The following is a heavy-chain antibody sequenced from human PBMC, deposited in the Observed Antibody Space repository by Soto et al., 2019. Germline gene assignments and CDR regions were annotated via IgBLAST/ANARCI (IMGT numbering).Heavy chain of an antibody. Sequence: QAQVVQSGAEVKKPGASVKVSCKASGITYTTYAIHWVRQAPGQGLEWMGWINTGNGNTRYSQRFQGRVTLTTDTSARTAYMDLSSLTSEDTAVYYCARAISGYVTWGQGTLITVSS. V-gene: IGHV1-3*04. D-gene: IGHD5-12*01. CDR1: GITYTTYA. CDR2: INTGNGNT. J-gene: IGHJ5*02. CDR3: ARAISGYVT.